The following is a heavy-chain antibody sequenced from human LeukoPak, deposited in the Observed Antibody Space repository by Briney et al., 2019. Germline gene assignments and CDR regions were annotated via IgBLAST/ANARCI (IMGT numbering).Heavy chain of an antibody. J-gene: IGHJ3*02. Sequence: SETLSLTCTVSGGSISSSSYYWGWIRQPPGKGLEWIRSIYYSGSTYYNPSLNSRVTISVDTSKNQFSLKLSSVTAADTAVYYCARLGKGYYYDSSGYYRPAAFDIWGQGTMVTVSS. D-gene: IGHD3-22*01. CDR2: IYYSGST. V-gene: IGHV4-39*01. CDR1: GGSISSSSYY. CDR3: ARLGKGYYYDSSGYYRPAAFDI.